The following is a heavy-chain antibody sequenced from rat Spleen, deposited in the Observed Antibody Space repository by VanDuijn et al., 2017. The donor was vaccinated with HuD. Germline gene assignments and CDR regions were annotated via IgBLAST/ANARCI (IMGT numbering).Heavy chain of an antibody. CDR3: ATDRYYSSYIYVGFAY. D-gene: IGHD1-2*01. CDR2: ITNTGGSI. J-gene: IGHJ3*01. V-gene: IGHV5-20*01. CDR1: GFTFSDYN. Sequence: EVQLVESGGGLVQPGRSLKLSCAASGFTFSDYNMAWVRQAPKKGLEWVASITNTGGSIYYPDSVKGRFTISRDDAQNTLYLQMNSLRSEDTATYYCATDRYYSSYIYVGFAYWGQGTLVTVSS.